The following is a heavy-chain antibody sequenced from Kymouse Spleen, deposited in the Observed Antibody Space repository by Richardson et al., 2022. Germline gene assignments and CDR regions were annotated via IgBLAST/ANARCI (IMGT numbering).Heavy chain of an antibody. D-gene: IGHD5-18,IGHD5-18*01. CDR3: AREYSYGCYYYGMDV. V-gene: IGHV3-33*01. CDR2: IWYDGSNK. CDR1: GFTFSSYG. Sequence: QVQLVESGGGVVQPGRSLRLSCAASGFTFSSYGMHWVRQAPGKGLEWVAVIWYDGSNKYYADSVKGRFTISRDNSKNTLYLQMNSLRAEDTAVYYCAREYSYGCYYYGMDVWGQGTTVTVSS. J-gene: IGHJ6*02.